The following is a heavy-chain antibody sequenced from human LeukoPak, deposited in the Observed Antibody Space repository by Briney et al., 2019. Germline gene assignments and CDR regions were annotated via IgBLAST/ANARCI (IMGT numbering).Heavy chain of an antibody. D-gene: IGHD3-22*01. CDR2: IIPIFGTA. J-gene: IGHJ4*02. CDR1: GGTFSSYA. CDR3: ARDRFGTDSGDHYEY. Sequence: ASVKVSCKASGGTFSSYAISWVRQAPGQGLEWMGRIIPIFGTANYAQKFQGRVTITADKSTSTAYMELSSLRSEDTAVYYCARDRFGTDSGDHYEYWGQGTQVTVTS. V-gene: IGHV1-69*06.